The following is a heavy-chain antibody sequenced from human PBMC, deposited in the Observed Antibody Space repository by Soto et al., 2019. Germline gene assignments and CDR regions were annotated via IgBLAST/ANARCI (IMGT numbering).Heavy chain of an antibody. CDR3: TKNPRPICGGDCYAEY. D-gene: IGHD2-21*02. Sequence: EVQLLASGGGLVQPGGSLRLSCAASGFTFTDYALTWVRQTPRKGLEWVSSINGRGGGTYYADSVKGRFTISRDNSKNLVVLQMNSLGVEDAAIYYCTKNPRPICGGDCYAEYWGQGTLVTVSP. CDR1: GFTFTDYA. CDR2: INGRGGGT. V-gene: IGHV3-23*01. J-gene: IGHJ4*02.